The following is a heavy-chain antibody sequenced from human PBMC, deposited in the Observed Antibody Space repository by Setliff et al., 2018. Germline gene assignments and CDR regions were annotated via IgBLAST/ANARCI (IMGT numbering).Heavy chain of an antibody. CDR3: ARDRTYYASGTYTRWFDY. CDR2: IYYSGST. Sequence: SETLSLTCTVSGGSISSHYWSWIRQPPGKGLEWIGYIYYSGSTNYNPSLKSRVTISVDTSKNQFSLKLSSVTAADTAVYYCARDRTYYASGTYTRWFDYWGQGTLVTVSS. D-gene: IGHD3-10*01. V-gene: IGHV4-59*11. J-gene: IGHJ4*02. CDR1: GGSISSHY.